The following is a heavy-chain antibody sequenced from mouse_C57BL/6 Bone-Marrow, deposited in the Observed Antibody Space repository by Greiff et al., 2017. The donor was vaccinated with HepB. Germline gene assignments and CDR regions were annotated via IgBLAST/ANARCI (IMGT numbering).Heavy chain of an antibody. CDR2: IDPSDSYT. D-gene: IGHD1-1*01. CDR3: ARPYYYGSSYDAY. CDR1: GYTFTSYW. Sequence: QVQLQQPGAELVRPGTSVKLSCKASGYTFTSYWMHWVKQRPGQGLEWIGVIDPSDSYTNYNQKFKGKATLTVDTSSSTAYMQLSSLTSEDSAVYYCARPYYYGSSYDAYWGQGTLVTVSA. J-gene: IGHJ3*01. V-gene: IGHV1-59*01.